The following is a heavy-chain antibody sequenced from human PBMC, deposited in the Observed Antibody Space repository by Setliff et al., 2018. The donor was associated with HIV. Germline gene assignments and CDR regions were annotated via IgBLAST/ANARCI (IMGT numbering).Heavy chain of an antibody. J-gene: IGHJ4*02. D-gene: IGHD1-26*01. CDR3: ARVRVGATPLDY. CDR1: GYTFTDYF. Sequence: ASVKVSCKASGYTFTDYFLHWVRQAPGQGLEWMGWISAYTANTNYAQNLQGRVTLTTDTSTSTAYMELRSLRSDDTAVYYCARVRVGATPLDYWGQGTLVTVSS. V-gene: IGHV1-18*04. CDR2: ISAYTANT.